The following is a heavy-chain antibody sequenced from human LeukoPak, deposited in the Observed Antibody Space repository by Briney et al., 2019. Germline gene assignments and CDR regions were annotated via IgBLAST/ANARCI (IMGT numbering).Heavy chain of an antibody. CDR2: ISAYNGNT. V-gene: IGHV1-18*01. CDR3: ARGRALGSPRGWFDP. J-gene: IGHJ5*02. Sequence: GASVKVSCKASGYTFTSYGISWVRQAPGQGLEWMGWISAYNGNTNYAQKLQGRVTMTTDTSTSTAYMELRSLRSDDTAVYYCARGRALGSPRGWFDPWGQGTLVTVSS. CDR1: GYTFTSYG.